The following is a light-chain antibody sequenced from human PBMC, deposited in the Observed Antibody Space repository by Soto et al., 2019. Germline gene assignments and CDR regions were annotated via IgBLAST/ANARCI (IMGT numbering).Light chain of an antibody. CDR2: WAS. CDR1: QSVLYSPNNKNY. V-gene: IGKV4-1*01. Sequence: DIVMTQSPDPLAVSLGERATINCKSSQSVLYSPNNKNYLAWYQQRPGQPPKLLIYWASTRESGVPDRFSGSGSGTDFTLTISSLQAEDVAFYYCQQYHSAPQSFGQGTKVEIK. J-gene: IGKJ1*01. CDR3: QQYHSAPQS.